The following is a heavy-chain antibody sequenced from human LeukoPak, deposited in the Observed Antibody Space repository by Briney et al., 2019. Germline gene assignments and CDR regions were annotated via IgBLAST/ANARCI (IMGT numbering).Heavy chain of an antibody. J-gene: IGHJ4*02. CDR2: VYYSGST. V-gene: IGHV4-59*01. Sequence: PSETLSLTCTVSGGSSNTYYWTWIRQPPGKGLEWIGYVYYSGSTNYNPSLKSRATISLDTSENQFSLKLSSVTAADTAFYYCARDFEYWGQGILVTVSS. CDR3: ARDFEY. CDR1: GGSSNTYY.